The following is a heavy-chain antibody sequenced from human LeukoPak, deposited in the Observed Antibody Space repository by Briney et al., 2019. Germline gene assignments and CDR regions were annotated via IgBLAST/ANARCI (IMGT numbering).Heavy chain of an antibody. CDR2: ISGSGGRT. Sequence: GGTLRLSCAASGFTFSRYGMSWVRQAPGKGLEWVSAISGSGGRTYYADSVKGRFTISRDNSKNTLYPQMNSLRAEDTAVYNCAKGDFYGSGRDYYYYMDVWGKGTTVTISS. D-gene: IGHD3-10*01. CDR1: GFTFSRYG. V-gene: IGHV3-23*01. CDR3: AKGDFYGSGRDYYYYMDV. J-gene: IGHJ6*03.